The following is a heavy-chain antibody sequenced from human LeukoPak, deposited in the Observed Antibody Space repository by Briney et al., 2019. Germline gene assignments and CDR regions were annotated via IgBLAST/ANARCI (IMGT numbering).Heavy chain of an antibody. CDR1: GYSFTSYW. V-gene: IGHV5-51*01. CDR3: ARQSSEGSRPSGDFDY. CDR2: IYPGDSDT. Sequence: GESLKISCKGSGYSFTSYWIGWVRQMPGKGLEWMGIIYPGDSDTRYSPSFQGQVTISADKSISTAYLQWSSLKASDTAMYYCARQSSEGSRPSGDFDYWGQGTLVTVSS. J-gene: IGHJ4*02. D-gene: IGHD6-6*01.